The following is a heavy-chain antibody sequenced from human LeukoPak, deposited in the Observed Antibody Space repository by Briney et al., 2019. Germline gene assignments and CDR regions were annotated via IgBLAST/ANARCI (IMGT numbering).Heavy chain of an antibody. D-gene: IGHD1-7*01. CDR1: GGSISSYY. V-gene: IGHV4-59*01. J-gene: IGHJ6*03. Sequence: WETLSLTCTVSGGSISSYYWSWIRQPTGKGLEWIGYIYYSGSTNYNPSLKSRVTISVDTSKNQFSLKLSSVTAADTAVYYCARAANWNYGTYSYYYMDVWGKGTTVTVSS. CDR3: ARAANWNYGTYSYYYMDV. CDR2: IYYSGST.